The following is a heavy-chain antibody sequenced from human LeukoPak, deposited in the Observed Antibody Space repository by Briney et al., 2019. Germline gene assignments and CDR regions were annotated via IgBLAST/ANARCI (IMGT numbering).Heavy chain of an antibody. CDR2: IIPIFGTA. Sequence: ASVKVSCKASGGTFSSYAISWVRQAPGQGLKWMGGIIPIFGTANYAQKFQGRVTITADESTSTAYMELSSLRSEDTAVYYCARILGGHSDIFTGLPVRYFDYWGQGILVTVSS. J-gene: IGHJ4*02. CDR3: ARILGGHSDIFTGLPVRYFDY. D-gene: IGHD3-9*01. V-gene: IGHV1-69*01. CDR1: GGTFSSYA.